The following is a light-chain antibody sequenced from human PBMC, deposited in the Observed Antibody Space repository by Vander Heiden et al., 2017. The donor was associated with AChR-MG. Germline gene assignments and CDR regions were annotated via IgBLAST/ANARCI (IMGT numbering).Light chain of an antibody. V-gene: IGLV8-61*01. CDR2: STN. CDR3: LLYMGSGVWV. CDR1: SGSVSSRYY. J-gene: IGLJ3*02. Sequence: QTVVTQEPSFSVSPGGTVTLTCGLSSGSVSSRYYPSWYQQTPGQAPRTLVFSTNPRSSGVPERFSGSILGNKAALTITGAQAHDESEYYCLLYMGSGVWVFGGGTKLTVL.